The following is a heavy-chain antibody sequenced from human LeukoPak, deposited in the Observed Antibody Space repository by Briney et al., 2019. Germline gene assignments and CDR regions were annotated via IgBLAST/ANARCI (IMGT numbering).Heavy chain of an antibody. V-gene: IGHV4-59*08. J-gene: IGHJ6*02. CDR2: IYYSGSA. CDR3: ARSNYCSRTSCYVYGLDV. Sequence: KPSETLSLTCTVSGGSISSYYWSWIRQPPGKGLEWIGNIYYSGSANFNPSLRSRVTISVDTSKNQFSLKLSSVTAADTAVYYCARSNYCSRTSCYVYGLDVWGQGTTVTVS. D-gene: IGHD2-2*01. CDR1: GGSISSYY.